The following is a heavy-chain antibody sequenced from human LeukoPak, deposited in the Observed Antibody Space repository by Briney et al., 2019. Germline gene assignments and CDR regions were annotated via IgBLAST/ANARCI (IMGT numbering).Heavy chain of an antibody. CDR3: ARVGGSDSNYRCFDY. J-gene: IGHJ4*02. Sequence: GGSLRLSCATSEFTFSNYWMSWVRQAPGKGLEWVATIKQDGSEKYYVDSVKGRFTISRDNAKNSLFLQMNSLRVEDTAVYYCARVGGSDSNYRCFDYGGQGTLVTASS. D-gene: IGHD4-11*01. CDR2: IKQDGSEK. V-gene: IGHV3-7*01. CDR1: EFTFSNYW.